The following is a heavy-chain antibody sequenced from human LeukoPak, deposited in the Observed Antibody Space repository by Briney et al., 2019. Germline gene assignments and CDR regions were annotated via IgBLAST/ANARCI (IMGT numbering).Heavy chain of an antibody. V-gene: IGHV4-31*03. J-gene: IGHJ4*02. CDR1: VGYISSCWYV. CDR2: IYYSGST. Sequence: SESLCLTCTVSVGYISSCWYVWSWIRQHPGKGLEWIGYIYYSGSTYYNPSLKSRVTISVDTSKNQFSLKLSSVTAADTAVYYCARWALGGPTPGDFDYWGQGTLVTVSS. CDR3: ARWALGGPTPGDFDY. D-gene: IGHD3-10*01.